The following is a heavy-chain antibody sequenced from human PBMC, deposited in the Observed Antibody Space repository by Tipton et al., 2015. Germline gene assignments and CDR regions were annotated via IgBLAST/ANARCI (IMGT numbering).Heavy chain of an antibody. J-gene: IGHJ5*02. V-gene: IGHV4-61*08. CDR3: ARLPGRGHSYGQHP. D-gene: IGHD5-18*01. Sequence: TLSLTCTVSGGSVNNDGHYWSWIRQPPGKGLEWIGYISFSGTTNYNPSLKSRVTISLDTSKNQFSLKLPSVTAADTAVYFCARLPGRGHSYGQHPWGQGTLVTVSS. CDR1: GGSVNNDGHY. CDR2: ISFSGTT.